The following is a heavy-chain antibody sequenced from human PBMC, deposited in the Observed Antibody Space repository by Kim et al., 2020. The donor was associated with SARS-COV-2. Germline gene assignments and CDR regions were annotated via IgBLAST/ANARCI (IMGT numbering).Heavy chain of an antibody. J-gene: IGHJ4*02. D-gene: IGHD2-15*01. CDR3: ATDCIGSRCAHENFDY. Sequence: GGSLRLSCAASGFTFSTYNMVWVRQAPGKGLEWISYISSGSSNVFYPDSVKGRFTISRDNAKNSLYLQMNSLRDEDTAVYYCATDCIGSRCAHENFDYWGQGTLVTVSS. CDR1: GFTFSTYN. V-gene: IGHV3-48*02. CDR2: ISSGSSNV.